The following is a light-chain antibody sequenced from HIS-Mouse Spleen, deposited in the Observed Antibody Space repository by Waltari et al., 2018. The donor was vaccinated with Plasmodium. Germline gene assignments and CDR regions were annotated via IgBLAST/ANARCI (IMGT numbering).Light chain of an antibody. V-gene: IGLV1-51*01. CDR1: NIGNNY. CDR2: DNN. Sequence: NIGNNYVSWYQQLPGTAPKLLIYDNNKRPSGIPDRFSGSKSGTSATLGITGLQTGDEADYYCGTWDSSLSAGGVFGGGTKLTVL. J-gene: IGLJ2*01. CDR3: GTWDSSLSAGGV.